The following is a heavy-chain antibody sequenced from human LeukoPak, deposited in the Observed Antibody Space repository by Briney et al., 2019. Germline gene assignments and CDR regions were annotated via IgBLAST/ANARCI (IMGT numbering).Heavy chain of an antibody. V-gene: IGHV4-38-2*02. CDR1: GYSISSGYY. Sequence: PSETLSLTCIVSGYSISSGYYWGWIRQPPGKGLEWIGNLYHSGSTYYNPSLRSRATISGDTSKNQFSLSLSSVTAADTAVYYCARECSSTTCYTRSFDPWGQGILVTASS. J-gene: IGHJ5*02. D-gene: IGHD2-2*02. CDR3: ARECSSTTCYTRSFDP. CDR2: LYHSGST.